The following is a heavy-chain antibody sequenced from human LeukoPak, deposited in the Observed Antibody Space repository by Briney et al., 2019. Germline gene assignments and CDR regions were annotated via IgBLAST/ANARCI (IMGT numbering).Heavy chain of an antibody. CDR3: ARCPFYSSSACGMKN. Sequence: EASVKVSCKASGGTFSSYAISWVRQAPGQGLEWMGGIIPIFGTANYAQKFQGRVTITADESTSTAYMELSSLRSEDTAVYYCARCPFYSSSACGMKNWGQGTLVTVSS. J-gene: IGHJ4*02. CDR1: GGTFSSYA. V-gene: IGHV1-69*01. CDR2: IIPIFGTA. D-gene: IGHD6-6*01.